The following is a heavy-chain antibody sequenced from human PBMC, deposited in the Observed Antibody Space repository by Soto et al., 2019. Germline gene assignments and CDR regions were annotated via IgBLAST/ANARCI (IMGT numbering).Heavy chain of an antibody. CDR3: TTDSSGPFGMDV. CDR1: GFTFSNAW. Sequence: XESLQLSCAASGFTFSNAWMSWVRQAPGKGLEWVGRIKSKTDGGTTDYAAPVKGRFTISRDDSKNTLYLQMNSLKTEDTAVYYCTTDSSGPFGMDVWGQGTTVTVSS. V-gene: IGHV3-15*01. CDR2: IKSKTDGGTT. D-gene: IGHD2-8*02. J-gene: IGHJ6*02.